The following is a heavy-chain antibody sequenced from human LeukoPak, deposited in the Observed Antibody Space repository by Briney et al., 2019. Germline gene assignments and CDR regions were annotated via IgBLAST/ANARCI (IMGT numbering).Heavy chain of an antibody. V-gene: IGHV4-59*01. D-gene: IGHD3/OR15-3a*01. CDR2: IYYSGST. Sequence: SETLSLTCTVSGGSISSYYWSWIRQPPGKGLEWIGYIYYSGSTNYNPSLKSRVAISVDTSKNQFSLKLSSVTAADTAMYYCAKNFGPGKAFYDHWGQGTLVTVSS. CDR1: GGSISSYY. J-gene: IGHJ4*02. CDR3: AKNFGPGKAFYDH.